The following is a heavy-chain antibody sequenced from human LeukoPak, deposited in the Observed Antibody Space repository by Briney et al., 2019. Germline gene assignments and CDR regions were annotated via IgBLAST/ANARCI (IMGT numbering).Heavy chain of an antibody. CDR2: IYYSGST. CDR1: GGSISSYY. V-gene: IGHV4-59*12. CDR3: AKGPKLTGNYFYFDY. J-gene: IGHJ4*02. D-gene: IGHD1-26*01. Sequence: SETLSLTCTVSGGSISSYYWSWIRQPPGKGLEWIGYIYYSGSTNYNPSLKSRVTISVDTSKNQFSLKLSSVSAADTAVYYCAKGPKLTGNYFYFDYWGQGTLVTVSS.